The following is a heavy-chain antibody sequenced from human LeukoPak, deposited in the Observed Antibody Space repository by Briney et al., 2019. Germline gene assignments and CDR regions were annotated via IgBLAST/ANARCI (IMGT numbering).Heavy chain of an antibody. Sequence: GGSLRLSCAASGFTFSSYSMNWVRQAPGKGLEWVSSISSSSSYIYYADSVKGRFTIFRDNAKNSLYLQMNSLRAEDTAVYYCARGGEMATIGYYYYYYMDVWGKGTTVTVSS. V-gene: IGHV3-21*01. D-gene: IGHD5-24*01. CDR2: ISSSSSYI. CDR3: ARGGEMATIGYYYYYYMDV. CDR1: GFTFSSYS. J-gene: IGHJ6*03.